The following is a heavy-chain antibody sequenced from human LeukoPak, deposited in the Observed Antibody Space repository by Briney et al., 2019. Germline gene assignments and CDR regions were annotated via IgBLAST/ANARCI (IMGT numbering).Heavy chain of an antibody. CDR2: IYHSGST. CDR1: GYSISSGYY. D-gene: IGHD3-16*02. J-gene: IGHJ4*02. Sequence: SETLSLTCVVSGYSISSGYYWGWIRQPPGKGLEWIGYIYHSGSTYYNPSLKSRVTISVDTSKNQFSLKLSSVTAADTAIYYCARHGDPVITPDYWGQGTLVIVSS. V-gene: IGHV4-38-2*01. CDR3: ARHGDPVITPDY.